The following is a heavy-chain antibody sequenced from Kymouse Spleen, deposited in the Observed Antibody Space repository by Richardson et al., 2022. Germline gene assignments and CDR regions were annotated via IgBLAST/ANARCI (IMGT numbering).Heavy chain of an antibody. CDR1: GGSFSGYY. CDR2: INHSGST. D-gene: IGHD6-13*01. J-gene: IGHJ4*02. Sequence: QVQLQQWGAGLLKPSETLSLTCAVYGGSFSGYYWSWIRQPPGKGLEWIGEINHSGSTNYNPSLKSRVTISVDTSKNQFSLKLSSVTAADTAVYYCARERIAAAGNDYWGQGTLVTVSS. CDR3: ARERIAAAGNDY. V-gene: IGHV4-34*01.